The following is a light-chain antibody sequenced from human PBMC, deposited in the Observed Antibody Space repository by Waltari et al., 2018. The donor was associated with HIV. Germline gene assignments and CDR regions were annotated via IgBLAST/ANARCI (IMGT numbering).Light chain of an antibody. CDR2: RND. CDR3: ASWDDNVGHWI. V-gene: IGLV1-47*01. CDR1: KSNIGTNF. J-gene: IGLJ2*01. Sequence: QPKMTQAPSASKTPGQRITMSCSGTKSNIGTNFIYWYQQIAGAAPRLVMARNDQRPAGVPDRFSGTKSGTSAFLAIKDLRLDDEATYFCASWDDNVGHWIFGGGTRLTVL.